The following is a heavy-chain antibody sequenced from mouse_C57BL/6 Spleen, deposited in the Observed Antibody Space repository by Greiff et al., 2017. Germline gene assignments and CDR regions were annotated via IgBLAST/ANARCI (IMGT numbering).Heavy chain of an antibody. V-gene: IGHV3-6*01. CDR2: ISYDGSN. J-gene: IGHJ4*01. CDR3: ARESPYYAMDY. Sequence: ESGPGLVKPSQSLSLTCSVTGYSITSGYYWNWIRQFPGNKLEWMGYISYDGSNNYNPSLKNRISITRDTSKNQFFLKLNSVTTEDTATYYCARESPYYAMDYWGQGTSVTVSS. CDR1: GYSITSGYY.